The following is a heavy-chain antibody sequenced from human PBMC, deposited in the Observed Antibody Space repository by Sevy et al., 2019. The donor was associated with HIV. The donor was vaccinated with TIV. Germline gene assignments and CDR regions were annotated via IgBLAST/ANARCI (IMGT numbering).Heavy chain of an antibody. V-gene: IGHV3-23*01. Sequence: GGSLRLSCAASGFSFDNHAMMWFRQPPGKGLEWVSTTPTSGISTFYANSVKGRFIISRDNSKRTLYLEMNSLRVEDTALYYCARGWPIHLWGQGTLVTVSS. J-gene: IGHJ4*02. CDR1: GFSFDNHA. CDR3: ARGWPIHL. D-gene: IGHD3-3*02. CDR2: TPTSGIST.